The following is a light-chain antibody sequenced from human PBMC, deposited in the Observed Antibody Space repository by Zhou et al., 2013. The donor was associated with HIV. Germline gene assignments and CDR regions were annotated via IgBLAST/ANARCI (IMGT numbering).Light chain of an antibody. Sequence: DIQMTQFPSTLSASVGDRVTLTCRASQNVHKWLAWYHQKPGTAPKLLMYKASTLESGVPSRFTGRGSGTDFTLTISSLQPEDFATYYCQQSYRTLWLTFGGGTKVEIK. CDR3: QQSYRTLWLT. CDR1: QNVHKW. J-gene: IGKJ4*01. CDR2: KAS. V-gene: IGKV1-5*03.